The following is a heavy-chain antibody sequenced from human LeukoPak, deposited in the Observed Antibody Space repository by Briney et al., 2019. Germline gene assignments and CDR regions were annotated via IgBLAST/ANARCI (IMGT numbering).Heavy chain of an antibody. D-gene: IGHD3-10*01. Sequence: GGSLRLSCAASGFTFSSYAMYWVRQAPGKGLEWVAIIWYDGSNKHYADSVKGRFTISRDNSKNTLYLQMNSLRAEDTALYYCARDRYGSGNGWFDPWGQGTLVTVSS. CDR3: ARDRYGSGNGWFDP. J-gene: IGHJ5*02. V-gene: IGHV3-33*07. CDR2: IWYDGSNK. CDR1: GFTFSSYA.